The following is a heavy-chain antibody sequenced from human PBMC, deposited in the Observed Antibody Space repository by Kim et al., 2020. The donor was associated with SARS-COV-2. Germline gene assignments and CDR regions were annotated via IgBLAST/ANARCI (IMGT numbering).Heavy chain of an antibody. J-gene: IGHJ2*01. Sequence: GGSLRLSCAASGFTFSNYSMTWIRHVPGKGLEWLSVISSSGSYTAYADSVKGRFTISRDNAKNSLFLQMDSLRAEDTAVYSFRQDIVATRFRY. CDR3: RQDIVATRFRY. D-gene: IGHD2-15*01. CDR2: ISSSGSYT. CDR1: GFTFSNYS. V-gene: IGHV3-11*06.